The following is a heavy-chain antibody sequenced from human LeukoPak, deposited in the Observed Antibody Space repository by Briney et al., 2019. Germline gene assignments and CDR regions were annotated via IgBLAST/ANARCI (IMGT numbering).Heavy chain of an antibody. CDR1: GFTFSSYW. V-gene: IGHV3-7*01. J-gene: IGHJ6*02. Sequence: GGSLRLSCAASGFTFSSYWMSWVRQAPGKGLEWVANIKQDGSEKYYVDSVKGRFTISRDNAKNSLYLQMNSLRAEDTAVYYCARDKHIVVVTAVYGMDVWGQGTTVTVSS. CDR3: ARDKHIVVVTAVYGMDV. CDR2: IKQDGSEK. D-gene: IGHD2-21*02.